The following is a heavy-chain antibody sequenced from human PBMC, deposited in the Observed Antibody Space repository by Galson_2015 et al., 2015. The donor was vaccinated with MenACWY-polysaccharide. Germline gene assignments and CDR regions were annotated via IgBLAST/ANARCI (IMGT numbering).Heavy chain of an antibody. CDR1: GLTFSSFA. Sequence: SLRLSCAASGLTFSSFAMTWVRQAPGKGLEWVSTIIGSGGRTYYADSVRGRFTISRDNSKDTLYLQMNSLRADDTAIYFCAKHKGWEVAKYCIDVWGEGTTVIFS. CDR2: IIGSGGRT. CDR3: AKHKGWEVAKYCIDV. J-gene: IGHJ6*03. D-gene: IGHD1-26*01. V-gene: IGHV3-23*01.